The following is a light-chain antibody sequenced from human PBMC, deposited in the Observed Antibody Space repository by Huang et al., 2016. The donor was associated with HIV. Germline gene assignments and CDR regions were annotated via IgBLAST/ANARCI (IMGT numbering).Light chain of an antibody. J-gene: IGKJ4*01. CDR3: QQSYTIPLT. Sequence: DIQMTQSPSSLSASVGDRVTITCRASQPINNYLNWYQQKPGKAPKLLSYTTSSLQSGVPSRFSGRRSGTDFTLTISSLQSEDFATYYCQQSYTIPLTFGGGTTVEI. CDR1: QPINNY. CDR2: TTS. V-gene: IGKV1-39*01.